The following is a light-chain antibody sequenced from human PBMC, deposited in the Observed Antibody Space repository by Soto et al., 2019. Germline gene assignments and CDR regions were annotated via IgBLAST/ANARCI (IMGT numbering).Light chain of an antibody. V-gene: IGLV2-14*01. CDR1: SSDVGGYNY. Sequence: QSVLTQPASVSGSPGQSITISCTGTSSDVGGYNYLAWYQQHPGKAPKLMIYEVSNRPSGVSNRFSGSKSGNTASLTISGLQAEDEADYYCSSYTSSSTLEYVYGTGTKVTVL. CDR3: SSYTSSSTLEYV. CDR2: EVS. J-gene: IGLJ1*01.